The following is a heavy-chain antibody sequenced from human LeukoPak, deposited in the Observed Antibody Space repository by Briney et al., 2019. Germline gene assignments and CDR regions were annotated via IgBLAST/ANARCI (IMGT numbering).Heavy chain of an antibody. CDR1: GFTFSSYE. V-gene: IGHV3-48*03. CDR3: ARFALGRYFDL. J-gene: IGHJ2*01. Sequence: PGGSLRLSCAASGFTFSSYEMNWVRQAPGKGLEWVSYISSSGSTIYYADSVKGRFTISRDNAKNSLYLQMNSLRAEDTAVYYCARFALGRYFDLWGRGTLVTVSS. D-gene: IGHD7-27*01. CDR2: ISSSGSTI.